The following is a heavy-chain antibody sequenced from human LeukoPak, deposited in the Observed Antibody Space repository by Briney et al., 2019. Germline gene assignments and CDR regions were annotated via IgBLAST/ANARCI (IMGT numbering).Heavy chain of an antibody. V-gene: IGHV1-2*02. CDR2: INPNSGGT. D-gene: IGHD4-17*01. CDR1: GYTFTGYY. CDR3: ARGCTATTCSDDAFDI. Sequence: ASVKVSCKASGYTFTGYYMHWVRQAPGQGLEWMGWINPNSGGTNYAQKFQGRVTMTRDTSISTAYMELSRLRSDDTAVYYCARGCTATTCSDDAFDIWGQGTMVTVSS. J-gene: IGHJ3*02.